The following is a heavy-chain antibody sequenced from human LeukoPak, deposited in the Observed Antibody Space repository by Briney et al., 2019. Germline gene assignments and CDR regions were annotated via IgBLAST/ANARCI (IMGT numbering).Heavy chain of an antibody. CDR3: AREVPYYYDSSGYYGYFDY. D-gene: IGHD3-22*01. J-gene: IGHJ4*02. CDR2: IYYSGST. Sequence: SSETLSLTCTVSGGSISSGAYYWSWIRQHPGKGLEWIGYIYYSGSTYYNPSLKSRVTISVDTSKNQFSLKLSSVTAADTAVYYCAREVPYYYDSSGYYGYFDYWGQGTLVTVSS. CDR1: GGSISSGAYY. V-gene: IGHV4-31*03.